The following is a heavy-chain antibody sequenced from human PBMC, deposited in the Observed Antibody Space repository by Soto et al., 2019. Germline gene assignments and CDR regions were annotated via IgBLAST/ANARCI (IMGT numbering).Heavy chain of an antibody. Sequence: QVQLVQSGAEVKKPGSSVKVSCKASGGTFSSYAISWVRQAPGQGLEWMGGIIPISGTANYAQKFQGRVTITADEPTSTAYMDVSSLGSEDTAVYYCARSQGSSTSLEIYYYYYYGMDAWGQGTTVTVSS. CDR1: GGTFSSYA. J-gene: IGHJ6*02. V-gene: IGHV1-69*01. CDR3: ARSQGSSTSLEIYYYYYYGMDA. CDR2: IIPISGTA. D-gene: IGHD2-2*01.